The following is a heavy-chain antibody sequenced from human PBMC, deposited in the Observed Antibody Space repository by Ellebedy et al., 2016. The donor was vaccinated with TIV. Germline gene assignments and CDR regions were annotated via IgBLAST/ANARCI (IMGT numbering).Heavy chain of an antibody. CDR3: ARGCSGWFLTGNFDY. V-gene: IGHV4-59*11. Sequence: SETLSLTCTVSGGSISSHYWSWIRQPPGKGLEWIGYIYYSGSTNYNPSLKSRVTISVDTSKNQFSLKLSSVTAADTAVYYCARGCSGWFLTGNFDYWGQGTLVTVSS. CDR2: IYYSGST. J-gene: IGHJ4*02. CDR1: GGSISSHY. D-gene: IGHD6-19*01.